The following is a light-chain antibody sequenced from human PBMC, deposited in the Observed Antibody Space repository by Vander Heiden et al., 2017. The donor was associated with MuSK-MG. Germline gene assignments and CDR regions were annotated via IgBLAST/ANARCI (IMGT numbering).Light chain of an antibody. CDR3: QQDGSSPWT. CDR1: QSVSSSY. J-gene: IGKJ1*01. CDR2: GAS. V-gene: IGKV3-20*01. Sequence: EIVLTQSPGTLSLSPGERATLSCRASQSVSSSYLAWYQQKPGQAPRLLIYGASSRATGIPDRFSGSGSGTDFTLTISRLEPEDFAVHYCQQDGSSPWTFGQGTKVEIK.